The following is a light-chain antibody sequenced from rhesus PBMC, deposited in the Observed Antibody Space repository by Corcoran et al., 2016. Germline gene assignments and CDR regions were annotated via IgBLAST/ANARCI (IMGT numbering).Light chain of an antibody. J-gene: IGKJ4*01. CDR3: LQYSSSALT. CDR1: QSISSW. V-gene: IGKV1-22*01. CDR2: KAS. Sequence: DIQMTQSPSSLSASVGDTVTITCRASQSISSWLDWYQQKPGKAPKLLIYKASSLQSGVPSRFSGSGSGTDFTLTISSLQPEDFATYYCLQYSSSALTFGGGTKVEIK.